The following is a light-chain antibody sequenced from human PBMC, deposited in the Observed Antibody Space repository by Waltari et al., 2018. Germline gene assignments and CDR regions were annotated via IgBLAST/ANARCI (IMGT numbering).Light chain of an antibody. V-gene: IGKV3-20*01. CDR1: QSLTKKY. CDR2: GAS. J-gene: IGKJ2*01. CDR3: QQYGSSIMYT. Sequence: VLTQSPGTLSLSPGERATLSCRASQSLTKKYLAWYQQKPGQAPRLLIYGASSRAAGVPDRFSGSGSGTDFTLTISRLAPEDFAVYYCQQYGSSIMYTFGQGTKLEIK.